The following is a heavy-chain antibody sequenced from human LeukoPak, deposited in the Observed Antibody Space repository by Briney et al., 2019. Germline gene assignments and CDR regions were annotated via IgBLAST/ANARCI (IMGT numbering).Heavy chain of an antibody. Sequence: GGSLRLSCAASGFTFSSYSMNWVRQAPGKGLEWVSSISSSSSCIYYADSVKGRFTISRDNAKNSLYLQMNSLRAEDTAVYYCARVPLTHHGYYYYYMDVWGKGTTVTVSS. V-gene: IGHV3-21*01. D-gene: IGHD1-14*01. CDR3: ARVPLTHHGYYYYYMDV. J-gene: IGHJ6*03. CDR2: ISSSSSCI. CDR1: GFTFSSYS.